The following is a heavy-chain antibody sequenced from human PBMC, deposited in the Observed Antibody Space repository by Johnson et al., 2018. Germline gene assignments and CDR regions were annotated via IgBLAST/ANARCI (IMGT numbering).Heavy chain of an antibody. CDR2: ISYDGSNK. CDR1: GFTFSNYG. J-gene: IGHJ1*01. D-gene: IGHD2-21*02. CDR3: ASWGCDCYGAEYFQH. Sequence: QVQLVQSGGGVVQPGRSLRLSCAVSGFTFSNYGMHWVRQAPGKGLEWVAVISYDGSNKYYADSVKGRFTMSRDNSKNTLYLQMNSLRAEDTAVYYCASWGCDCYGAEYFQHWGQGTLVTVSS. V-gene: IGHV3-30*03.